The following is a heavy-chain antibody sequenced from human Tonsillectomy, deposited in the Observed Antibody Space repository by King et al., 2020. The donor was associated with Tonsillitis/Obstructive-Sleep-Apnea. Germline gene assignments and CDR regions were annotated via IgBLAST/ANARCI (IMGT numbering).Heavy chain of an antibody. J-gene: IGHJ6*04. D-gene: IGHD3-16*02. CDR3: ARDLRLLRVGELSFRTRTCGICYMDV. CDR1: GYTFTSYA. Sequence: QLVQSGSELKKPGASVKVSCKASGYTFTSYAMNWVRQAPGQGLEWMGWINTNTGNPTYAQGFTGRFVFSLDTSVSTAYLQISSLKAEDTAVYYCARDLRLLRVGELSFRTRTCGICYMDVWGKGTTVTVSS. CDR2: INTNTGNP. V-gene: IGHV7-4-1*02.